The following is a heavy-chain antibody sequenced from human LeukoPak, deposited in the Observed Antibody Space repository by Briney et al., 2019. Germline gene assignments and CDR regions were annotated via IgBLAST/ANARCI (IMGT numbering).Heavy chain of an antibody. CDR3: ARGGAARPDY. D-gene: IGHD6-6*01. CDR1: GFTFSTYA. CDR2: ISASGDST. J-gene: IGHJ4*02. V-gene: IGHV3-23*01. Sequence: PGGSLRLSCAASGFTFSTYAMSWVRQAPGKGLEWVSPISASGDSTYYADSVRGRFTVSRDNSKNTLYLQMNSLRAEDTAVYYCARGGAARPDYWGQGTLVTVSS.